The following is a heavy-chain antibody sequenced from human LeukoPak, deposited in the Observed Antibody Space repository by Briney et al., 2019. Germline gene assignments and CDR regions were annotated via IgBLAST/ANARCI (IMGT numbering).Heavy chain of an antibody. CDR1: GFTFSNAW. Sequence: PRGSLRLSCAASGFTFSNAWMSWVRQAPGKGLEWVGRIKSKTDGGTTDYAAPVTGRFTISRDDSKNTLYLQMNSLKTEDTAVYYCTTTVPPVGDYLDYWGQGTLVTVSS. J-gene: IGHJ4*02. V-gene: IGHV3-15*01. D-gene: IGHD2-2*01. CDR3: TTTVPPVGDYLDY. CDR2: IKSKTDGGTT.